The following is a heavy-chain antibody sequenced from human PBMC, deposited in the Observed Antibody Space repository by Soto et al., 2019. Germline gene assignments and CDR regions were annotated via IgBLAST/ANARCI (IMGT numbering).Heavy chain of an antibody. Sequence: EVQLLESGGGLVQPGGSLRLSCAASGFTFSSYAMSWVRQAPGKGLEWVSAISGSGGSTYYADSVKGRFTISRDNSKNTLYLQMNSLRAEDTAVYYCAKDSAVTIFGVVTPFYYYGMDVWGQGTTVTVSS. CDR3: AKDSAVTIFGVVTPFYYYGMDV. J-gene: IGHJ6*02. D-gene: IGHD3-3*01. CDR2: ISGSGGST. CDR1: GFTFSSYA. V-gene: IGHV3-23*01.